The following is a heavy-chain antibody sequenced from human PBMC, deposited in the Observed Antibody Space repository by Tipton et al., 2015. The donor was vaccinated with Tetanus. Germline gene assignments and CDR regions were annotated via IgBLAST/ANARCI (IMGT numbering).Heavy chain of an antibody. CDR1: GGSFSAFY. D-gene: IGHD3-9*01. V-gene: IGHV4-34*01. CDR3: ARLGYDILTGYHYDY. CDR2: INNSGST. J-gene: IGHJ4*02. Sequence: GLVKPSETLSLTCAVSGGSFSAFYWTWIRQPPGEGLEWIGDINNSGSTNYNPSLKSRVTISVDTSKNQFSLKLSSVTAADTAVYYCARLGYDILTGYHYDYWGQGTLVTVSS.